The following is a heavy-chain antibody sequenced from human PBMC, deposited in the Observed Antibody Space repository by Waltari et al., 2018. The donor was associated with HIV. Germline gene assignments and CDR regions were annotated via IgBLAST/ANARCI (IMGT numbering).Heavy chain of an antibody. CDR3: VKLRNQGTLLAAGGVVFEH. Sequence: EAQLMESGGGVVRPGGSLTLPGVASGFISPELPTNWVRQAPGMGLEWVSLTTWDNEVTHHADSVRGRFGISKDNNKKSFSLYLGRVREDDSGLYYCVKLRNQGTLLAAGGVVFEHWGRGTVVTVSS. V-gene: IGHV3-43D*04. D-gene: IGHD2-21*01. CDR1: GFISPELP. CDR2: TTWDNEVT. J-gene: IGHJ4*02.